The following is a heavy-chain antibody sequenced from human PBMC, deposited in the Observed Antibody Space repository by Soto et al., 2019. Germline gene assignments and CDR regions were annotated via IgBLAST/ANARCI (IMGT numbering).Heavy chain of an antibody. D-gene: IGHD2-15*01. Sequence: ASVKVSCKASGYTFTSYDINWVRQATGQGLEWMGWMNPNSGNTGYVQKFQGRVTMTRNTSISTAYMELSSVTAADTAVYYCVRQYSGDCSGGLCYHAFDAWGQGTMVTVSS. V-gene: IGHV1-8*01. J-gene: IGHJ3*01. CDR3: VRQYSGDCSGGLCYHAFDA. CDR2: MNPNSGNT. CDR1: GYTFTSYD.